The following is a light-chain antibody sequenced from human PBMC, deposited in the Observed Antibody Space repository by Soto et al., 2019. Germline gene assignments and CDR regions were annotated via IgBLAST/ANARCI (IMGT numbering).Light chain of an antibody. Sequence: QSVLTQSASVSGSPGQSITISCTGTSSDVGGYHYVSWYQQNPGKATKLLISDVTDRASGVSHRFSGSKSGNTATLTISGLQAEDEADYYCSSGTNGVIHVVFGGGTKVTVL. V-gene: IGLV2-14*01. CDR2: DVT. J-gene: IGLJ3*02. CDR1: SSDVGGYHY. CDR3: SSGTNGVIHVV.